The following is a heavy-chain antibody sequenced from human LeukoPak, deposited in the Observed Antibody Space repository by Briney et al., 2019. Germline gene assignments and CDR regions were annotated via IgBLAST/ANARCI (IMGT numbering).Heavy chain of an antibody. V-gene: IGHV3-21*01. Sequence: PGGSLRLSCAASGFTFSSYSMNWVRQAPGKGLEWVSSISSSSSYIYYADSVKGRFTISRDNAKNSLYLQMNSLRAEDTAVYYCARGDLVVAKVWYFDIWGQGTMVTVSS. D-gene: IGHD2-2*01. J-gene: IGHJ3*02. CDR2: ISSSSSYI. CDR3: ARGDLVVAKVWYFDI. CDR1: GFTFSSYS.